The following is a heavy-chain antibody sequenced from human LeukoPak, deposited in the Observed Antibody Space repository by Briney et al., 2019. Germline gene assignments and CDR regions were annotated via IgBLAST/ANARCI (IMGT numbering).Heavy chain of an antibody. CDR1: GGSISSSSYY. D-gene: IGHD2-8*01. V-gene: IGHV4-39*07. Sequence: SETLSLTCTVSGGSISSSSYYWGWIRQPPGKGLEWIGSIYYSGSTHYNPSLKSRVTISVDTSKNQFSLKLSSVTAADTAVYYCARARDCTNGVCYFDYWGQGTLVTVSS. J-gene: IGHJ4*02. CDR2: IYYSGST. CDR3: ARARDCTNGVCYFDY.